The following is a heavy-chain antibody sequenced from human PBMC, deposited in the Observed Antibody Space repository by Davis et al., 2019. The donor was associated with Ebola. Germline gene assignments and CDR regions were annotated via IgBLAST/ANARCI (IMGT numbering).Heavy chain of an antibody. CDR1: GFTFSSYG. CDR2: ISYDGSNK. D-gene: IGHD3-9*01. J-gene: IGHJ4*02. V-gene: IGHV3-30*18. Sequence: GESLKISCAASGFTFSSYGMHWVRQAPGKGLEWVAVISYDGSNKYYADSVKGRFTISRDNSKNTLYLQMNSLRAEDTAVYYCAKDRFRRYFDWLSPADYWGQGTLVTVSS. CDR3: AKDRFRRYFDWLSPADY.